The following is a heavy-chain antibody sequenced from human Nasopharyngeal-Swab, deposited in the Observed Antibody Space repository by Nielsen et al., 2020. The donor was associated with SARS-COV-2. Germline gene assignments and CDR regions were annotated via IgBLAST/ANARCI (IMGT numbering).Heavy chain of an antibody. D-gene: IGHD6-13*01. Sequence: VRQAPGKGLEWMGRIDPSDSYTNYSPSFQGHVTIPADKSISTAYLQWSSLKASDTAMYYCARRGGTAGSDAFDIWGQGTMVTVSS. J-gene: IGHJ3*02. V-gene: IGHV5-10-1*01. CDR3: ARRGGTAGSDAFDI. CDR2: IDPSDSYT.